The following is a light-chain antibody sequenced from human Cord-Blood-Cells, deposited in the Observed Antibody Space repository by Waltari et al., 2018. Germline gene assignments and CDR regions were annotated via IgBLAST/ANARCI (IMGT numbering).Light chain of an antibody. CDR1: SSDVGRYNL. J-gene: IGLJ3*02. V-gene: IGLV2-23*01. CDR3: CSYAGSSTWV. CDR2: EAS. Sequence: QSALTQPASVSGSPGQSITISCTGTSSDVGRYNLVSWDQKHPGKAPKLMTYEASRRPSGVSTRFSGAKSGNTASLTISALQAESAADYYCCSYAGSSTWVFVGGTKLTVL.